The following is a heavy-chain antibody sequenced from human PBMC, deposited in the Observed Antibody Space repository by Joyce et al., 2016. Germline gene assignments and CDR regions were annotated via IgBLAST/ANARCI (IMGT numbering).Heavy chain of an antibody. D-gene: IGHD3-22*01. Sequence: QVQLQQWGAGLLKPSETLSLTCAVYGGSFRVSFWTWIRQSPGKGLEWIGEISHGGRTNYNPSLESRVTISIDTSKTQFSLNLTSMTAADTAVYYCVRGFDSSGYYYAPDAFDVWGQGTKVTVSS. V-gene: IGHV4-34*02. CDR1: GGSFRVSF. CDR2: ISHGGRT. J-gene: IGHJ3*01. CDR3: VRGFDSSGYYYAPDAFDV.